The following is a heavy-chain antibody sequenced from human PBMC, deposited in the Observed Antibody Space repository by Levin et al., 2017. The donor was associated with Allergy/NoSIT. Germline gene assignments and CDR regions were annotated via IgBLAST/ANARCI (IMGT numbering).Heavy chain of an antibody. CDR2: ISGNNGNT. CDR3: ARDGNEAADY. J-gene: IGHJ4*02. D-gene: IGHD1-1*01. V-gene: IGHV1-18*01. CDR1: GYTFATYG. Sequence: ASVKVSCKASGYTFATYGISWVRQAPGQGLEWMGWISGNNGNTHYAQNFQGRVTLTTDTSTSTAYMELTSLRSDDTAVYYCARDGNEAADYWGQGTLVTVSS.